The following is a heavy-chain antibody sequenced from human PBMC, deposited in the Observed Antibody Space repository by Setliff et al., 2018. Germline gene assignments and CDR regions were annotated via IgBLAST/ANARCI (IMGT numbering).Heavy chain of an antibody. CDR2: INYRGST. D-gene: IGHD3-10*01. CDR3: ARDRTYYASGTYTRWFDY. CDR1: GGSLSSYY. Sequence: SETLSLTCTVSGGSLSSYYWSWIRQPPGKGLEWIAYINYRGSTRYNPSLKSRVTMSVDTSMNQFSLNLNSVTAADTAVYYCARDRTYYASGTYTRWFDYWGQGTLVTVSS. V-gene: IGHV4-59*01. J-gene: IGHJ4*02.